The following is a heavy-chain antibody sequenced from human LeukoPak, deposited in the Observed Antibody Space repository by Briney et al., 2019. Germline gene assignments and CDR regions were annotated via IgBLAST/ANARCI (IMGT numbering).Heavy chain of an antibody. CDR3: VRGGFGESDYYMDV. CDR2: INWNGGST. Sequence: GGSLRLSCVVSEFAFDDYGMSWVRQPPGKGLEWVSGINWNGGSTGYVDSEKGRFTISRDNAKNSLYLQMNSLRVEDTALYYCVRGGFGESDYYMDVWGKGTTVTVSS. J-gene: IGHJ6*03. CDR1: EFAFDDYG. V-gene: IGHV3-20*04. D-gene: IGHD3-10*01.